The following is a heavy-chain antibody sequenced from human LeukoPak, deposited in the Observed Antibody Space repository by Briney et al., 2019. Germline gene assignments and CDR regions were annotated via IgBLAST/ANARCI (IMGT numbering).Heavy chain of an antibody. Sequence: PSETLSLTRAVYGGSFSGYYWSWIRQPPGKGLEWIGEINQSGSTNYNPSLKSRVTISIDTSKNQFSLELSSVTAADTAVYYCARAMIVVIITTPGYFDLWGRGTLVTVSS. CDR2: INQSGST. J-gene: IGHJ2*01. V-gene: IGHV4-34*01. CDR3: ARAMIVVIITTPGYFDL. D-gene: IGHD3-22*01. CDR1: GGSFSGYY.